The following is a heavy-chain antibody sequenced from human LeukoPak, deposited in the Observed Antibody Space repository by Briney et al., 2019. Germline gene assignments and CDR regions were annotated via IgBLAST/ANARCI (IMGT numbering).Heavy chain of an antibody. Sequence: PSETLSLTCTVSGDSISGYYWSWIRQPAGKGLEWIGRIYASGSTNYNPSLRSRVTMSVDTSKSQFSLKLSAVTAADTAVYYCASLSKHYYGSGTYSYYFDYWGQGTLVTVSS. CDR1: GDSISGYY. D-gene: IGHD3-10*01. V-gene: IGHV4-4*07. CDR2: IYASGST. CDR3: ASLSKHYYGSGTYSYYFDY. J-gene: IGHJ4*02.